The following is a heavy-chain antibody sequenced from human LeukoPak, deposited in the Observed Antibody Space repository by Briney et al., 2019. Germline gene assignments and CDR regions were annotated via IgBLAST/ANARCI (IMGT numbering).Heavy chain of an antibody. Sequence: SETLSLTCAVYGGSFNGYYWSWIRQAPGKGLEWIGEGNHSGGTKYNPSLKSRVTISADSSKNQFSLKLSSVTAADTAVYHCAKNGQSGFSFDPWGQGTLVTVSS. V-gene: IGHV4-34*01. D-gene: IGHD5-12*01. J-gene: IGHJ5*02. CDR2: GNHSGGT. CDR3: AKNGQSGFSFDP. CDR1: GGSFNGYY.